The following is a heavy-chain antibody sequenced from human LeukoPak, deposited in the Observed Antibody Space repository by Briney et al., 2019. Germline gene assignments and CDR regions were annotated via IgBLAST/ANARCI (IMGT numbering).Heavy chain of an antibody. J-gene: IGHJ4*02. V-gene: IGHV1-46*01. CDR2: INPSGGST. Sequence: ASVKVSFKASGYTFTSYYMHWVRQAPGQGLEWMGIINPSGGSTSYAQKFQGRVTMTRDTSTSTVYMELSSLRSEDTAVYYCARIPRYGDYVSYPDYWGQGTLVTVSS. CDR3: ARIPRYGDYVSYPDY. D-gene: IGHD4-17*01. CDR1: GYTFTSYY.